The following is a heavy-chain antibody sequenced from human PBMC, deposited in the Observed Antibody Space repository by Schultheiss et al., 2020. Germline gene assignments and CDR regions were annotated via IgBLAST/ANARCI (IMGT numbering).Heavy chain of an antibody. CDR1: GGSISSSSYY. J-gene: IGHJ4*02. CDR2: IYYSGST. V-gene: IGHV4-39*01. CDR3: ARLCCSGGSCYDPCLNDY. D-gene: IGHD2-15*01. Sequence: SQTLSLTCTVSGGSISSSSYYWGWIRQPPGKGLEWIGSIYYSGSTYYNPSLKSRVTISVDTSKNQFSLKLSSVTAADTAVYYCARLCCSGGSCYDPCLNDYWGQGTLVTVSS.